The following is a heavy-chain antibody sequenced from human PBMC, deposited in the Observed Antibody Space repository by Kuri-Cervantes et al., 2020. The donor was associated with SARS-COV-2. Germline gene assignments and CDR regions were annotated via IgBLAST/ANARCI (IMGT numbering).Heavy chain of an antibody. V-gene: IGHV1-8*01. CDR2: MNPNSGNT. CDR1: ETTFPNYD. D-gene: IGHD3-22*01. Sequence: ASVKVSCKAPETTFPNYDINWVRQATGQGLEWMGWMNPNSGNTGYAQKFQGRVTITRNTSISTAYMELSSLRPEDTAVYYCALGYWGSGYPRYYYYMDVWGKGTTVTVSS. CDR3: ALGYWGSGYPRYYYYMDV. J-gene: IGHJ6*03.